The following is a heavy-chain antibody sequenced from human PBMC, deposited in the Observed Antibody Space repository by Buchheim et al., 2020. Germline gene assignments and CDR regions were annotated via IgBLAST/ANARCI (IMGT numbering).Heavy chain of an antibody. CDR2: ISYDGSNK. J-gene: IGHJ4*02. CDR1: GFTFSSYA. Sequence: QVQLVESGGGVVQPGRSLRLSCAASGFTFSSYAMHWVRQALGKGLEWVAVISYDGSNKYYADSVKGRFTISRDNSKNTLYLQMNSLRAEDTAVYYCARSCSGGSCYPVGYFDYWGQGTL. CDR3: ARSCSGGSCYPVGYFDY. D-gene: IGHD2-15*01. V-gene: IGHV3-30-3*01.